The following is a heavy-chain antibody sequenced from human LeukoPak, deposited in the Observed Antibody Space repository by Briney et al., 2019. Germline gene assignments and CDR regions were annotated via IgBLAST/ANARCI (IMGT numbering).Heavy chain of an antibody. D-gene: IGHD6-13*01. CDR2: ISSSSSTI. Sequence: PGGSLRLSCAASGFTFRAYSMNWVRQAPGKGPEWVSHISSSSSTIYYADSVKGRFTISRDNAKNSLYLHMNSLRADDTAVYHCARAGGTMSSSWYDYWGQGTLVTVSS. J-gene: IGHJ4*02. CDR1: GFTFRAYS. V-gene: IGHV3-48*01. CDR3: ARAGGTMSSSWYDY.